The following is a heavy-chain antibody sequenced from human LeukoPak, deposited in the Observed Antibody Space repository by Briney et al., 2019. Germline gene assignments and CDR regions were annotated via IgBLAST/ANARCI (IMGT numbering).Heavy chain of an antibody. D-gene: IGHD3-22*01. J-gene: IGHJ5*02. CDR2: MNPNSGNT. CDR3: ARKLLPGVTEGWFDP. V-gene: IGHV1-8*01. Sequence: ASVKVSCKASGYTFTSYDINWVRQATGQGLEWMGWMNPNSGNTGYAQKFQGRVTMTRDTSISTAYMELSSLTSDDTAVYYCARKLLPGVTEGWFDPWGQGTLVTVSS. CDR1: GYTFTSYD.